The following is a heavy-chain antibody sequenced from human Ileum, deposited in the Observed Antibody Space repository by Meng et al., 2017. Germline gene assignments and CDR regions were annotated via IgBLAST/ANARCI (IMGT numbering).Heavy chain of an antibody. Sequence: GESLKISCAASGFSFRSYAMSWVRQAPGKRPEWVSSISSGSLTDYADSVKGRFTISRDNSNNSLYLIMSGLRAEDTAVYYCAKRLYSGSYFCLDQWGPGTRVTVSS. CDR1: GFSFRSYA. CDR2: ISSGSLT. V-gene: IGHV3-23*01. CDR3: AKRLYSGSYFCLDQ. J-gene: IGHJ4*02. D-gene: IGHD1-26*01.